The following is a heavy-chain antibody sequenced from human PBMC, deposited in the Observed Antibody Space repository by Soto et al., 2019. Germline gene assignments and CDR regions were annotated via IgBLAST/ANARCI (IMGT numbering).Heavy chain of an antibody. J-gene: IGHJ4*02. CDR3: AKDPRIQLWLYYFDY. D-gene: IGHD5-18*01. V-gene: IGHV3-23*01. CDR2: ISGSGGST. Sequence: GPLRLACAASVFTFSSYAMSWVRQAPGKGLEWVSAISGSGGSTYYADSVKGRFTISRDNSKNTLYLQMNSLRAEDTAVYYCAKDPRIQLWLYYFDYWGQGTLVTVSS. CDR1: VFTFSSYA.